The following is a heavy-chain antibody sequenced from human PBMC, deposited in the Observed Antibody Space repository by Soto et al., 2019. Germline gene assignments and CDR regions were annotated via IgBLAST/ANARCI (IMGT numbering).Heavy chain of an antibody. J-gene: IGHJ4*02. Sequence: GGSLRLSCAAPGFTFSSYAMSWFRQAPGKGLEWVSAISGSGGSTYYADSVKGRFTISRDNSKNTLYLQMNSLRAEGTAVYYCATRAYYYDSSGYFDYWGQGTLVTVSS. D-gene: IGHD3-22*01. CDR2: ISGSGGST. V-gene: IGHV3-23*01. CDR3: ATRAYYYDSSGYFDY. CDR1: GFTFSSYA.